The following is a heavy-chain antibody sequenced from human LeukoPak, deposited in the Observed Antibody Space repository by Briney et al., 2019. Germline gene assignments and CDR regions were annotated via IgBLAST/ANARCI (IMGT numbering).Heavy chain of an antibody. CDR2: IWYDERKT. Sequence: GGSLRLSCAASGYIFSNYGMHWVRQAPGKGLEWVAVIWYDERKTLYADSVKGRFTISRDKSTNTLYLQMNSLRVEDTAVYYCARAECQEWFNPWGQGTLVTVSS. CDR3: ARAECQEWFNP. V-gene: IGHV3-33*01. J-gene: IGHJ5*02. D-gene: IGHD5/OR15-5a*01. CDR1: GYIFSNYG.